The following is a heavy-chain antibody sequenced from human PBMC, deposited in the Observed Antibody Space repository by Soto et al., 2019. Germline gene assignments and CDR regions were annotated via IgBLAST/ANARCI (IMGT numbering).Heavy chain of an antibody. Sequence: QVQLVESGGGVVQPGTSLRLSCAASGFTFSSYVMHWVRQAPGKGLEWVSFISHDGSKKQCADSVKGRFSISRDNSKNMLYLQMDSLRLGDTAVYYCAKDSTIHPFDYWGQGTLVAVSS. CDR2: ISHDGSKK. CDR3: AKDSTIHPFDY. D-gene: IGHD2-2*01. V-gene: IGHV3-30*18. J-gene: IGHJ4*02. CDR1: GFTFSSYV.